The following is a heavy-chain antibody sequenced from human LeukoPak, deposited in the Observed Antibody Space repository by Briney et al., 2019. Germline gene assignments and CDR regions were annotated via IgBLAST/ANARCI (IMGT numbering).Heavy chain of an antibody. CDR3: AKRSVSGTYFFDY. CDR1: GFTFSTYA. Sequence: PGGSLRLSCAASGFTFSTYAMTWVRQAPGKGLEWASSIGGSGVTTPYADSVKGRLTISRDNSKNTLYLQMNSLRAEDTAVYYCAKRSVSGTYFFDYWGQGALVTVSS. V-gene: IGHV3-23*01. CDR2: IGGSGVTT. D-gene: IGHD1-26*01. J-gene: IGHJ4*02.